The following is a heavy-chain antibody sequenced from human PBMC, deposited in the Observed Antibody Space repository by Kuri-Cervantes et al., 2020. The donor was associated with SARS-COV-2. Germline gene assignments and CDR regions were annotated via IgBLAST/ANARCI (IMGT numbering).Heavy chain of an antibody. CDR1: GFTFSSYW. J-gene: IGHJ6*03. Sequence: GGSLRLSCAASGFTFSSYWMSWVRQAPGKGLEWVANIKQDGSEKYYVDSVKGRFTISRDNAKNSLYLQMNSLRAEDTAVYYCAREKWAAAAGIWYYYYMDVWGKGTTVTVSS. D-gene: IGHD6-13*01. CDR3: AREKWAAAAGIWYYYYMDV. CDR2: IKQDGSEK. V-gene: IGHV3-7*01.